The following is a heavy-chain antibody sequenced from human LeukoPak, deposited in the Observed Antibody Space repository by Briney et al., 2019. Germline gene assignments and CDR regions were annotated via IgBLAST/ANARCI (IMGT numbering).Heavy chain of an antibody. CDR1: GGSFSGYY. D-gene: IGHD3-22*01. V-gene: IGHV4-34*01. Sequence: PSETLSLTCAVYGGSFSGYYWSWIRQPPGKGLEWIGEINHSGSTNYNPSLKSRVTISVDTSKNQFSLKLSSVTAADTAVYYCARGRFDYYDSSGYYRPREYYCYYYYMDVWGKGTTVTISS. CDR3: ARGRFDYYDSSGYYRPREYYCYYYYMDV. CDR2: INHSGST. J-gene: IGHJ6*03.